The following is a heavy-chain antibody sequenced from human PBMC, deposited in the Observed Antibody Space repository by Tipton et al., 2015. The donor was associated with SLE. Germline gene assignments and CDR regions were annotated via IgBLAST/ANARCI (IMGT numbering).Heavy chain of an antibody. CDR1: GYSFIRYW. V-gene: IGHV5-51*03. J-gene: IGHJ6*02. Sequence: QLVQSGAEVKKPGESLKISCKGSGYSFIRYWIGWVRQMPGKGLEWMGIIYPGDSDTRYSPSFQGQVTISADKSISTAYLQWNSLKASDTAMYYCASTRDYDFYGRDVWGQGTTVTVSS. CDR2: IYPGDSDT. CDR3: ASTRDYDFYGRDV.